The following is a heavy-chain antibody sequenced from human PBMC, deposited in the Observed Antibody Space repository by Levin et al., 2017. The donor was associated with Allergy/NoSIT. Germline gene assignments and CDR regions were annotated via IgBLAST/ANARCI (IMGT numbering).Heavy chain of an antibody. CDR3: ARPRGGQDDFWSVLDY. CDR1: GGTFSSYA. Sequence: SVKVSCKASGGTFSSYAISWVRQAPGQGLEWMGGIIPIFGTANYAQKFQGRVTITADESTSTAYMELSSLRSEDTAVYYCARPRGGQDDFWSVLDYWAQGTLVTVSS. J-gene: IGHJ4*02. CDR2: IIPIFGTA. D-gene: IGHD3-3*01. V-gene: IGHV1-69*13.